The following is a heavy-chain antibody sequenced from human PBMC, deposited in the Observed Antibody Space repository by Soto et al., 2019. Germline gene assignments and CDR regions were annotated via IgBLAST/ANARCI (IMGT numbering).Heavy chain of an antibody. D-gene: IGHD2-2*01. Sequence: QVQLQESGPGLVKPSETLSLTCAVSGDSISGSQWWSWVRLPPGKGLEWIGEISHTGTTNYNPSLKSRVTMSVDKPKTQFSLNLTSVTAADTAVYYWARVISSRDEYFAYWGQGTVVTVSP. V-gene: IGHV4-4*02. J-gene: IGHJ4*02. CDR3: ARVISSRDEYFAY. CDR1: GDSISGSQW. CDR2: ISHTGTT.